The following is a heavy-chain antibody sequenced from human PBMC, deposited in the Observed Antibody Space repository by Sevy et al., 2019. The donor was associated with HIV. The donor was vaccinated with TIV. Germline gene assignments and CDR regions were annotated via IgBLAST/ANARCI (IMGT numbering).Heavy chain of an antibody. J-gene: IGHJ4*02. CDR1: GGSLSSGAYS. CDR3: ATVSGNSEWGYYFDS. D-gene: IGHD2-15*01. V-gene: IGHV4-30-2*01. CDR2: LYHSGST. Sequence: SETLSLICAVSGGSLSSGAYSWSWIRQPPGKGLEWLGCLYHSGSTYYNPSLKSRVTISVDRSKNQFSLKLSSVTAADTAVYYCATVSGNSEWGYYFDSWDQGTLVTVSS.